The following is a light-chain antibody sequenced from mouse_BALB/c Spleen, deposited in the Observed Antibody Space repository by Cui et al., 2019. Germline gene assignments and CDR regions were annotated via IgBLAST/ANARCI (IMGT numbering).Light chain of an antibody. CDR1: TGAVTTSNY. J-gene: IGLJ1*01. CDR3: ALWYSNHWV. V-gene: IGLV1*01. CDR2: GTN. Sequence: PVVTEEPAPTTSPGKTVTLTCRSSTGAVTTSNYANWVQEKPDHLFTGLIGGTNNRAPGVPARFSGSLIGDKAALTITGAQTEDETIYFCALWYSNHWVFGGGTKLTVL.